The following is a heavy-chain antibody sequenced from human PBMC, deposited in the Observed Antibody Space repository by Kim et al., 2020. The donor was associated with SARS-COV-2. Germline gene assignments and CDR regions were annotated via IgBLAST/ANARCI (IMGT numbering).Heavy chain of an antibody. CDR1: GFTFSTYA. CDR2: ISHDGSDT. D-gene: IGHD3-22*01. J-gene: IGHJ6*02. V-gene: IGHV3-30*04. Sequence: GGSLRLPCAASGFTFSTYAMHWVRQPPGKGLEWVALISHDGSDTYYGDSMKGRVTISRDNSKNTLYLQMQLNSLRGEDTAVYYCTRNRAIGKNYYGMDVWGQGTTVTVSS. CDR3: TRNRAIGKNYYGMDV.